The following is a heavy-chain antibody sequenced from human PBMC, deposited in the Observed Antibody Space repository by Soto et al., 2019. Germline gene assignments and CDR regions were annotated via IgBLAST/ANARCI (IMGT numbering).Heavy chain of an antibody. V-gene: IGHV1-69*06. D-gene: IGHD2-8*01. Sequence: GASVKVSCKASGGTFSSYAISWVRQAPGQGLEWMGGIIPIFGTANYARKFQGRVTITADKSTSTAYMELSSLRSEDTAVYYCARSSPEYCTNGVCYNYFDYWGQGTLVTVSS. CDR3: ARSSPEYCTNGVCYNYFDY. CDR1: GGTFSSYA. CDR2: IIPIFGTA. J-gene: IGHJ4*02.